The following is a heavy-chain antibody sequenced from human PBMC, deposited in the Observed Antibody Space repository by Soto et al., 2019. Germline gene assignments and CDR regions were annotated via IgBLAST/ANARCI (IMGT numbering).Heavy chain of an antibody. CDR2: ISYDGSNK. Sequence: GGSLRLSCAASGFTFSSYAMHWVRQAPGKGLEWVAVISYDGSNKYYADSVKGRFTISRDNSKNTLYLQMNSLRAEDTAVYYCARDHAYYYGSGSPDAFVIWGQGTMVTVSS. J-gene: IGHJ3*02. D-gene: IGHD3-10*01. V-gene: IGHV3-30-3*01. CDR3: ARDHAYYYGSGSPDAFVI. CDR1: GFTFSSYA.